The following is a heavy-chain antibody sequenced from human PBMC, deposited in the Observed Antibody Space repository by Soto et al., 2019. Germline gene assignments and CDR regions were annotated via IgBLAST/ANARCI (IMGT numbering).Heavy chain of an antibody. V-gene: IGHV5-51*01. CDR3: AAGGISPGNYNYYAMDV. Sequence: GESLKISCKGSGYSFTSYWIGWVSQMPGKGLGWMGFIYPGDSDTRYSPSFQGQVTISADKSISTAYLQWSSLKASDTAVYYCAAGGISPGNYNYYAMDVWGQGTTVTVSS. J-gene: IGHJ6*02. CDR1: GYSFTSYW. D-gene: IGHD3-16*01. CDR2: IYPGDSDT.